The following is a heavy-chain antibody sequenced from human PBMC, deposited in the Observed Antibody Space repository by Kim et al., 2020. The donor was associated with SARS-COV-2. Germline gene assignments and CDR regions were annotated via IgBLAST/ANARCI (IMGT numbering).Heavy chain of an antibody. J-gene: IGHJ6*02. CDR3: AKGQNSGSYYQDYYYGIDV. V-gene: IGHV3-23*01. CDR2: ISGSGGST. Sequence: GGSLRLSCAVSGFTFNNYAMRWVRQAPGKGLEWVSSISGSGGSTHYADSVKGRFTISRDNSKNTLSLQMNSLRADDTAVYYCAKGQNSGSYYQDYYYGIDVWGQGTTVTVSS. CDR1: GFTFNNYA. D-gene: IGHD3-10*01.